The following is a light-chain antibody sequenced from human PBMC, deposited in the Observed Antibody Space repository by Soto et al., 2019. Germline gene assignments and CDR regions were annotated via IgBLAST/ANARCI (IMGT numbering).Light chain of an antibody. J-gene: IGKJ2*01. Sequence: IVMTQSPATLSVSPGERATLSCEASQSVRTNLAWYQQKPGQAPRLLIYGASTRATGIPARFSGSGSGTEFTLTISSLQSEDFAVYYCQQYNSWYTFGQGTKLEIK. CDR3: QQYNSWYT. V-gene: IGKV3-15*01. CDR2: GAS. CDR1: QSVRTN.